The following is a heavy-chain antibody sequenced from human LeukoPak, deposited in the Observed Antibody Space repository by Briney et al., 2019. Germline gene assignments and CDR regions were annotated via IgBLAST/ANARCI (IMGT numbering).Heavy chain of an antibody. D-gene: IGHD6-13*01. Sequence: GASVKVSCKASGGTFSSYAISWVRQAPGQGLEWMGWISAYNGNTNYAQKLQGRVTMTTDTSTSTAYMELRSLRSDDTAVYYCARESEAGGAALDYWGQGTLVTVSS. V-gene: IGHV1-18*01. J-gene: IGHJ4*02. CDR1: GGTFSSYA. CDR3: ARESEAGGAALDY. CDR2: ISAYNGNT.